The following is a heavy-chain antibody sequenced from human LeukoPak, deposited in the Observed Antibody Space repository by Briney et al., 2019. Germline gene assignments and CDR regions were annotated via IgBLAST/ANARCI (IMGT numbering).Heavy chain of an antibody. J-gene: IGHJ5*02. Sequence: GESLRLSCAASGFTFSSYPFHWVRQAPGKGLEWVAVIGYDGVNKFYTDSVRGRFTISRDNAKNSLYLQMNSLRAEDTAVYYCARDEYYYDSSGYISWGQGTLVTVSS. CDR1: GFTFSSYP. D-gene: IGHD3-22*01. CDR3: ARDEYYYDSSGYIS. CDR2: IGYDGVNK. V-gene: IGHV3-30*04.